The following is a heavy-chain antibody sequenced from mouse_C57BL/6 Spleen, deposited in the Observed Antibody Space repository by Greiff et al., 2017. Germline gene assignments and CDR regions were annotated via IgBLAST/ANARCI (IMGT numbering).Heavy chain of an antibody. CDR1: GYTFTDYE. D-gene: IGHD2-2*01. V-gene: IGHV1-15*01. CDR3: TREGSTMVTTLLDY. J-gene: IGHJ2*01. CDR2: IDPETGGT. Sequence: QVHVKQSGAELVRPGASVTLSCKASGYTFTDYEMHWVKQTPVHGLEWIGAIDPETGGTAYNQKFKGKAILTADKSSSTAYMELRSLTSEDSAVYYCTREGSTMVTTLLDYWGQGTTLTVSS.